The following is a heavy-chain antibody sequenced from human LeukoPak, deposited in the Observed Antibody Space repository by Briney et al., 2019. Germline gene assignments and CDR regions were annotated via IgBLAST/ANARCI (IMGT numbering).Heavy chain of an antibody. Sequence: GGSLRLSCAASGFTFSSYEVNWVRQAPGKGLEWVSYISSSGSTIYYADSVKGRFTISRDNAKNSLYLQMNSLRAEDTAVYYCARGLGYWYGTTSWGQGTLVTVSS. CDR1: GFTFSSYE. D-gene: IGHD1-7*01. CDR2: ISSSGSTI. J-gene: IGHJ5*02. V-gene: IGHV3-48*03. CDR3: ARGLGYWYGTTS.